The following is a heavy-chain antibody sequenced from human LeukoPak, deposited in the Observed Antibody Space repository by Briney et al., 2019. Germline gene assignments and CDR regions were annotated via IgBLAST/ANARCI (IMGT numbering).Heavy chain of an antibody. CDR1: GGSISSGDYY. V-gene: IGHV4-30-4*01. CDR3: ARPYYYDSRIDP. J-gene: IGHJ5*02. Sequence: SQTLSLTCTVSGGSISSGDYYWSWIRLPPGKGLKWIGYMYYSGSTYYNPSLKSRATISVDTSKNQFSLKLSSVTAADTAVYYCARPYYYDSRIDPWGQGTLVTVSS. D-gene: IGHD3-22*01. CDR2: MYYSGST.